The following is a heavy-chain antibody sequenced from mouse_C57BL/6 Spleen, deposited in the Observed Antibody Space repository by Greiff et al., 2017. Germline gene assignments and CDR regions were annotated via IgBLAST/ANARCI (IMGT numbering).Heavy chain of an antibody. Sequence: VQLQQSGPVLVKPGASVKMSCKASGYTFTDYYMNWVKQSHGKSLEWIGVINPYNGGTSYNQKFKGKATLTVDKSSSTAYMELNSLTSEDSAVYYCAKPSYDGYYFDYWGQGTTLTVSS. D-gene: IGHD2-3*01. CDR3: AKPSYDGYYFDY. CDR2: INPYNGGT. J-gene: IGHJ2*01. V-gene: IGHV1-19*01. CDR1: GYTFTDYY.